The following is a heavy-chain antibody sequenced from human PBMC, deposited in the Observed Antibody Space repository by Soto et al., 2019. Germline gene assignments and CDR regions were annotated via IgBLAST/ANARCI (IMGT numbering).Heavy chain of an antibody. V-gene: IGHV3-23*01. Sequence: GGSLRLSCAASGFTLGPYAMSWVRQAPGKGLEWVSGTSGSGGITSYADSVKGRFTISGDKSKNMLFLQMNSLRPEDTAVYYCAKDVGHCSGGTCYPAYYFDYWGQGTLVTVSS. CDR1: GFTLGPYA. CDR3: AKDVGHCSGGTCYPAYYFDY. CDR2: TSGSGGIT. D-gene: IGHD2-15*01. J-gene: IGHJ4*02.